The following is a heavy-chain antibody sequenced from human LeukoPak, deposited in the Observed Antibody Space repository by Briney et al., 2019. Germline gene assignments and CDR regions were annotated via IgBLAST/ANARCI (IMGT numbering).Heavy chain of an antibody. Sequence: PGGSLRLSCAASGFTFINYWMSWVRQAPGKGLEWVANIKQDGSEKYYVDSVKDRFTISRDNAKNSLYLQMNSLRAEDTAVYYCARGGTGSGWYGDDYWGQGTLVTVSS. D-gene: IGHD6-19*01. CDR3: ARGGTGSGWYGDDY. CDR2: IKQDGSEK. V-gene: IGHV3-7*01. J-gene: IGHJ4*02. CDR1: GFTFINYW.